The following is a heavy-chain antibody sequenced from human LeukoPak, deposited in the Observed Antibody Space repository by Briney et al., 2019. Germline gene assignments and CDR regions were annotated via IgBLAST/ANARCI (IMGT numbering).Heavy chain of an antibody. D-gene: IGHD6-13*01. CDR1: GYSFTSYW. J-gene: IGHJ4*02. CDR3: ARRAGYSSSWYYFDS. Sequence: GESLKISCKGSGYSFTSYWIGWVRQMPGKGLEWMGIIYPGDSDTRYSPSFQGQVTISADKSISTAYMQWSSLKAPDTAMYYRARRAGYSSSWYYFDSWGQGTLVTVPS. V-gene: IGHV5-51*01. CDR2: IYPGDSDT.